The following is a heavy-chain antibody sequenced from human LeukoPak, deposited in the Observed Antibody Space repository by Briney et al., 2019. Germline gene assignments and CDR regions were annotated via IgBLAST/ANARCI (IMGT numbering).Heavy chain of an antibody. Sequence: SETLSLTCTVSGGSISSGSYYWSWIRQPAGKGLEWIGRIYTSGSTNYNPSLKSRVTISVDTSKNQFSLKLSSVTAADTAVYYCARAFSSGWYKNFQHWGQGTLVTVSS. CDR2: IYTSGST. V-gene: IGHV4-61*02. J-gene: IGHJ1*01. CDR3: ARAFSSGWYKNFQH. CDR1: GGSISSGSYY. D-gene: IGHD6-13*01.